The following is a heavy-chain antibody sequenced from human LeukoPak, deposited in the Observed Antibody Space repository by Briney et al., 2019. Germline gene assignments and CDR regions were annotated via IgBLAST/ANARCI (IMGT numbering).Heavy chain of an antibody. Sequence: PSETLSLTCTVSGGSISSDSYHWGWIRQPPGKGLEWIGSIYYSGNTYYNPSLRSRVTLSIDTSKNQFSLKLSSVTAADTAVYYCARRLYFYDNSGYYTGYWGQGTLVTVSS. V-gene: IGHV4-39*01. J-gene: IGHJ4*02. CDR1: GGSISSDSYH. CDR2: IYYSGNT. D-gene: IGHD3-22*01. CDR3: ARRLYFYDNSGYYTGY.